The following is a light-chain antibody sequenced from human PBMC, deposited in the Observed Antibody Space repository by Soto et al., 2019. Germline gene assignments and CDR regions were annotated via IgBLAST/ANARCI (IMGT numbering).Light chain of an antibody. CDR2: DVS. V-gene: IGLV2-14*01. J-gene: IGLJ2*01. Sequence: QSALTQPASVSGSPGQSITISCTGTSSDVGCYNYVSWYQQHPGKAPKLMIYDVSNRPSGVSNRFSGSKSGNTASLTISGLQAEDEADYYCSSDTSSSCVVFGGGTKLTVL. CDR1: SSDVGCYNY. CDR3: SSDTSSSCVV.